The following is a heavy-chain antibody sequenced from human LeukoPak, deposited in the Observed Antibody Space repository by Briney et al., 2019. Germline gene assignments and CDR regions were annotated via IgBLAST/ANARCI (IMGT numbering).Heavy chain of an antibody. J-gene: IGHJ5*01. Sequence: GGSLRLSCAASGFTFSSYWMSWVRQAPGKGLEWVANIKQDGSEKWYVDSVKGRFTISRDNAKNSLYLQMNSLRVEGTAVYYCARGFRSGYNSRWFDYWGQGTLVTVSS. CDR1: GFTFSSYW. CDR2: IKQDGSEK. CDR3: ARGFRSGYNSRWFDY. D-gene: IGHD6-19*01. V-gene: IGHV3-7*01.